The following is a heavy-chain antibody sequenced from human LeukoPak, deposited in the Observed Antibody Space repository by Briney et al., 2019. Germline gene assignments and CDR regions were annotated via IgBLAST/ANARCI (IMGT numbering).Heavy chain of an antibody. Sequence: SVKVCCKASGGTFSSYAISWVRQAPGQGLEWMGGIIPIFGTANYAQKFQGRVTITADESTSTAYMELSSLRSEDTAVYYCARRTITMVRGVIYYYGMDVWGKGTTVTVSS. J-gene: IGHJ6*04. CDR2: IIPIFGTA. D-gene: IGHD3-10*01. V-gene: IGHV1-69*01. CDR1: GGTFSSYA. CDR3: ARRTITMVRGVIYYYGMDV.